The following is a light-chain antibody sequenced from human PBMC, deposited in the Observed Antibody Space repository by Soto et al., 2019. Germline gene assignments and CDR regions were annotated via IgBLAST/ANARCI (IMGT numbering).Light chain of an antibody. CDR2: DAS. CDR3: QQGT. V-gene: IGKV1-5*01. Sequence: DIHVTQSPSTLSASVGDRFTITCRASQSISSWLAWYQQKPGKAPKLLIYDASSLGSGVPSRFSGSGSGTEFTLTISSLQPDDFATYYCQQGTFGQGTKVDIK. J-gene: IGKJ1*01. CDR1: QSISSW.